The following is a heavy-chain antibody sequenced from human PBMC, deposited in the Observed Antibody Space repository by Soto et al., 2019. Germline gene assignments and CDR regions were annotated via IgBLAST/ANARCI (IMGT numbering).Heavy chain of an antibody. D-gene: IGHD3-3*01. CDR1: GYTFTSYY. CDR3: ARGTTIFGVVTKATHSYGMDV. V-gene: IGHV1-46*01. J-gene: IGHJ6*02. CDR2: INPSGGST. Sequence: GASVKVSCKASGYTFTSYYMHWVRQAPGQGLEWMGIINPSGGSTSYAQKFQGRVTMTRDTSTSTVYMELSSLRSEDTAVYYCARGTTIFGVVTKATHSYGMDVWGQGTTVTVSS.